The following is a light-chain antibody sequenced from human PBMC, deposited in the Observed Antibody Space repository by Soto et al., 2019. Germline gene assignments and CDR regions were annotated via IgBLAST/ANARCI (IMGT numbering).Light chain of an antibody. CDR3: QVWDSSSDHVI. V-gene: IGLV3-21*02. Sequence: SSELTQPPSVSVAPGQTASITCGGNVIGSISVHWYQQKPGQAPVFVVFDDSDRPSGIPERFSGSNSRNTATLTISRVEAGDDADYYCQVWDSSSDHVIFGGGTKVTVL. J-gene: IGLJ2*01. CDR2: DDS. CDR1: VIGSIS.